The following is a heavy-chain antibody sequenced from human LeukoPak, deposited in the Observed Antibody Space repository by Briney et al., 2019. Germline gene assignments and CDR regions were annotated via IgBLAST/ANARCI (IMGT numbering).Heavy chain of an antibody. CDR3: ARESGDPFEGSGGAFDI. CDR2: IGTAGDT. Sequence: GGSLRLSCAASGFTFSSYDMHGVSQATGKGLEWVSAIGTAGDTYYPGSVKGRFTISRENAKNSLYLQMNSLRAGDTAVYYCARESGDPFEGSGGAFDIWGQGTMVTVSS. CDR1: GFTFSSYD. V-gene: IGHV3-13*01. J-gene: IGHJ3*02. D-gene: IGHD4-17*01.